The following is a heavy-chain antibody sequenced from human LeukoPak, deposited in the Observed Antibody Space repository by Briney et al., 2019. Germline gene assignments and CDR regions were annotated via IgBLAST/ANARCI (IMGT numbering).Heavy chain of an antibody. CDR3: ARAGRRITIFGVVRYLGDY. D-gene: IGHD3-3*01. CDR2: INPSGGST. V-gene: IGHV1-46*03. Sequence: ASVKVSCKVSGYTFTSYYMHWVRQAPGQGLEWMGIINPSGGSTSYAQKFQGRVTMTRDTSTSTVYMELSSLRSEDTAVYYCARAGRRITIFGVVRYLGDYWGQGTLVTVSS. CDR1: GYTFTSYY. J-gene: IGHJ4*02.